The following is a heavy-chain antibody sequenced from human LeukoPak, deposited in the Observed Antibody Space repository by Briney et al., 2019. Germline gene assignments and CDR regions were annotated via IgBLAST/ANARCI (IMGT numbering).Heavy chain of an antibody. CDR1: GYTFTSYD. V-gene: IGHV1-8*01. CDR2: MNPNSGNT. Sequence: ASVKVSCKASGYTFTSYDINWVRQATGQGLEWMGWMNPNSGNTGYAQKFQGRATMTRNTSIGTAYMELSSLRSEDTAVYYCARQIVVVIARGMDVWGQGTTVTVSS. D-gene: IGHD3-22*01. CDR3: ARQIVVVIARGMDV. J-gene: IGHJ6*02.